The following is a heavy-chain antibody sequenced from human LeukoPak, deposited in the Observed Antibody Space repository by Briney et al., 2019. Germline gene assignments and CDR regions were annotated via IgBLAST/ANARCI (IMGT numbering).Heavy chain of an antibody. CDR3: ARGGIVGATTGANAFDI. V-gene: IGHV3-21*01. CDR2: ISSSSSYI. J-gene: IGHJ3*02. Sequence: GGSLRLSCAASGFTFSSYSMNWDRQAPGKGLEWVSSISSSSSYIYYADSVKGRFTISRDNAKNSLYLQMNSLRAEDTAVYYCARGGIVGATTGANAFDIWGQGTMVTVSS. D-gene: IGHD1-26*01. CDR1: GFTFSSYS.